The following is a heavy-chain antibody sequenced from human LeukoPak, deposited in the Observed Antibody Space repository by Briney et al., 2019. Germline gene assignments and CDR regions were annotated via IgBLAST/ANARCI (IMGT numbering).Heavy chain of an antibody. CDR2: ISGSGGST. CDR3: AKGVRAVAGTSWPN. Sequence: GGSLRLSCAASGFTFSSYAMSWVRQAPGKGLEWVSAISGSGGSTYFADSLKGRFTISRDNSKNTLHLQLNSLRAEDTAVYYYAKGVRAVAGTSWPNWGQGTLVTVSS. V-gene: IGHV3-23*01. D-gene: IGHD6-19*01. J-gene: IGHJ4*02. CDR1: GFTFSSYA.